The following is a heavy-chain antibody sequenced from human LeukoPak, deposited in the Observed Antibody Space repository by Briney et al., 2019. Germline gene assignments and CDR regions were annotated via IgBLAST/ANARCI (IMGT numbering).Heavy chain of an antibody. V-gene: IGHV3-11*03. Sequence: GGSLRLSCAASGFTFSDYNMRWIRQAPGKGLEWVSFIFSSSTYIYYTDSVKGRFTISRDDSKKTLYLQMNSLRAEDTAVYYCAKSGLNRFDYWGQGILVTVSS. CDR2: IFSSSTYI. D-gene: IGHD3-3*01. J-gene: IGHJ4*02. CDR1: GFTFSDYN. CDR3: AKSGLNRFDY.